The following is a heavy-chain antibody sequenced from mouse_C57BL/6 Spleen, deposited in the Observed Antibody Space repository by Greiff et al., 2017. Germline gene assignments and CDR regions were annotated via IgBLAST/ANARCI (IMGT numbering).Heavy chain of an antibody. D-gene: IGHD1-1*01. CDR1: GYTFTSSW. CDR2: IDPNSGGT. V-gene: IGHV1-72*01. CDR3: ASPYYGRAMDY. Sequence: VQLQQPGAELVKPGASVKLSCKASGYTFTSSWMYWVKQRPGRGLEWIGRIDPNSGGTKYNEKFKSQATLTVDKPSSTAYMQLSSLTSEDSAVYYCASPYYGRAMDYWGQGTSVTVSS. J-gene: IGHJ4*01.